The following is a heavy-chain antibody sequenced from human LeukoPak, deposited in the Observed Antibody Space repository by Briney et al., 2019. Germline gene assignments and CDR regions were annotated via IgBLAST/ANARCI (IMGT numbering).Heavy chain of an antibody. Sequence: SVKVSCKASGGTFSSYAISWVRQAPGQGLEWMGGIIPIFGTANYAQKFQGRVTITADESTSTAYMELSSLRSEDTAVYYCAREGPLVGALDYWGQGALVTVSS. V-gene: IGHV1-69*13. CDR3: AREGPLVGALDY. CDR1: GGTFSSYA. D-gene: IGHD1-26*01. J-gene: IGHJ4*02. CDR2: IIPIFGTA.